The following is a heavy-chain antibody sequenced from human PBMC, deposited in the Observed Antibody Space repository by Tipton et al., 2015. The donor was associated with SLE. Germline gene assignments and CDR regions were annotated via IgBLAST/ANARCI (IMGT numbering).Heavy chain of an antibody. V-gene: IGHV4-39*07. D-gene: IGHD7-27*01. CDR2: VFYSGST. Sequence: TLSLTCIVSGDSISSYSHYWGWIRQPPGKTLEWIGSVFYSGSTYYNPSLESRVTISIDTSKNQFSLKLNSVTAADTAVYYCARGLGTHLYYCRYYMDVWGRGTTVTVSS. J-gene: IGHJ6*03. CDR3: ARGLGTHLYYCRYYMDV. CDR1: GDSISSYSHY.